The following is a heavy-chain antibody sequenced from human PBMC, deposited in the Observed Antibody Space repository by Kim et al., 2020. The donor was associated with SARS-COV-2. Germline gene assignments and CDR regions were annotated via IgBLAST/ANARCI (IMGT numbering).Heavy chain of an antibody. D-gene: IGHD4-17*01. J-gene: IGHJ4*02. Sequence: NPSLKSRVTISVDTSKNQFSLKLSSVTAADTAVYYCASSRDYGDQYYFDYWGQGTLVTVSS. V-gene: IGHV4-59*01. CDR3: ASSRDYGDQYYFDY.